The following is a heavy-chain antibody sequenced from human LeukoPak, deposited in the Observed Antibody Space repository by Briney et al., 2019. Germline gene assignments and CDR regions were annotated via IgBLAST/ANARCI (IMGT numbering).Heavy chain of an antibody. J-gene: IGHJ5*02. V-gene: IGHV4-59*01. CDR2: VNYSGGT. CDR1: GGSISTYF. D-gene: IGHD3-10*01. CDR3: ARGDIIRGDYNRFDP. Sequence: SETLSLTCTVSGGSISTYFWSWIRQPPGKGLEWIGYVNYSGGTTYNPPPKSRATTLVDMSKNKFSLKPTSVTAADTAVYYCARGDIIRGDYNRFDPWGQGILVTVSS.